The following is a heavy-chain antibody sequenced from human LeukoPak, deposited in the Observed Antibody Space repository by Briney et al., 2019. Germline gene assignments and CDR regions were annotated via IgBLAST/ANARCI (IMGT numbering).Heavy chain of an antibody. Sequence: PGGSLRLSCAASGFTFSNFAMSWVRQAPGKGLEWVSGISGSGYSTYYADSVKGRFTISRDNSKDTLYLQMNSRRAEDTAVYFCAKVVTYCGGDCYSSGALRADAFDIWGQGTMVTVSS. J-gene: IGHJ3*02. CDR2: ISGSGYST. D-gene: IGHD2-21*02. CDR3: AKVVTYCGGDCYSSGALRADAFDI. V-gene: IGHV3-23*01. CDR1: GFTFSNFA.